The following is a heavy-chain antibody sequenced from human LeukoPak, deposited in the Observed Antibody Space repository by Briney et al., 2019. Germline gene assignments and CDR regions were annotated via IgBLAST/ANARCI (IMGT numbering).Heavy chain of an antibody. V-gene: IGHV3-30-3*01. Sequence: PGRSLRLSCAASGFTFSSYAMHWVRQAPGKGLEWVAVISYDGSNKYYADSVKGRFTISRDNSKNTLYLQMNSLRADDTAVYYCARNGDFWSGSYGDYWGQGTLVTVSS. J-gene: IGHJ4*02. CDR3: ARNGDFWSGSYGDY. CDR2: ISYDGSNK. CDR1: GFTFSSYA. D-gene: IGHD3-3*01.